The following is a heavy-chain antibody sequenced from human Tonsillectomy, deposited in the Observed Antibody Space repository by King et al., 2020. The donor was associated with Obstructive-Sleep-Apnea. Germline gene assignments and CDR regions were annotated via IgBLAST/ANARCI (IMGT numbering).Heavy chain of an antibody. CDR3: ARIVGDGYNYYYYGMDV. Sequence: TLKESGPALVKPTQTLTLTCTFSGFSLSTSGMCVSWIRQPPGKALEWLARIDWDDDKYYSTSLKTRLTISKDTSKNQAVLTMTNMDPVDTATYYCARIVGDGYNYYYYGMDVWGQGTTVTVSS. CDR2: IDWDDDK. CDR1: GFSLSTSGMC. J-gene: IGHJ6*02. V-gene: IGHV2-70*11. D-gene: IGHD5-24*01.